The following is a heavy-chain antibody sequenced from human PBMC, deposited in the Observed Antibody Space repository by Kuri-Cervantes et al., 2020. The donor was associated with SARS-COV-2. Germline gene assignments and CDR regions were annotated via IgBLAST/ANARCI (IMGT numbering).Heavy chain of an antibody. CDR3: ARVLWELPGAFDY. J-gene: IGHJ4*02. CDR2: INPNSGGT. D-gene: IGHD1-26*01. CDR1: GYTFTGYY. V-gene: IGHV1-2*02. Sequence: ASVKVSCKASGYTFTGYYMHWVRQAPGQGLEWMGWINPNSGGTNYAQKFQGRVTMTRDTSTSTAYMELRSLRSDDTAVYYCARVLWELPGAFDYWGQGTLVTVSS.